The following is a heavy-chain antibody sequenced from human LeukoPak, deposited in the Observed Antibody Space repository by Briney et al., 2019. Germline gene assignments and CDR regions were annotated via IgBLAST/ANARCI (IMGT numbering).Heavy chain of an antibody. CDR1: GYSFTSYW. Sequence: KGGESLKISGKGSGYSFTSYWISRVRQMPGKGLEWMGRNDPSDSYTNYCPSFQGHVTISADKSISTAYLQSSSLKASDTAMYYCARQLRFGERFGGAFDIWGQGTMVTVSS. D-gene: IGHD3-10*01. CDR2: NDPSDSYT. V-gene: IGHV5-10-1*01. J-gene: IGHJ3*02. CDR3: ARQLRFGERFGGAFDI.